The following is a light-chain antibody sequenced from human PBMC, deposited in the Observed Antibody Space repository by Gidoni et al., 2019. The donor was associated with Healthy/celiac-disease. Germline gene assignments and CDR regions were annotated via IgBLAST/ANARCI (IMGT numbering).Light chain of an antibody. CDR1: QSISSW. J-gene: IGKJ2*01. CDR2: KAS. V-gene: IGKV1-5*03. Sequence: DSKMTQAPSTLSASVGDRVTIPCRASQSISSWLAWYQQKPGKAPKLLIYKASSLESGVPSRFSGSGSGTAFTLTISSLQPDDFATYYCQQYNSYPYTFGQGTKLEIK. CDR3: QQYNSYPYT.